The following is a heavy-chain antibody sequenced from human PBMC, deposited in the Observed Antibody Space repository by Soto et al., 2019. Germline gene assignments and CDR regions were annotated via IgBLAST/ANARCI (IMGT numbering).Heavy chain of an antibody. CDR2: INAGNGNT. V-gene: IGHV1-3*05. CDR3: ARSIVVVTALDY. J-gene: IGHJ4*02. CDR1: GYTFTSYA. D-gene: IGHD2-21*02. Sequence: QVQLVQSGAEEKKPGASVKVSCKASGYTFTSYAMHWVRQAPGQRLEWMGWINAGNGNTKDSQKFQGRVTMTRDTSASTAYMELSSLRSEDTAVYYCARSIVVVTALDYWGQGTLVTVSS.